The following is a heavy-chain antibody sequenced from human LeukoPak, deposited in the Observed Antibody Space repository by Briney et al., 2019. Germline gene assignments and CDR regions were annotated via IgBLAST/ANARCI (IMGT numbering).Heavy chain of an antibody. V-gene: IGHV4-59*08. CDR1: GGSISSYY. D-gene: IGHD3-16*01. Sequence: SETLSLTCTVSGGSISSYYWSWIRQPPGKGLEWIGYIYYSGSTNYNPSLKSRVTMSVDTSKNQFSLKLSSVTAADTAVYYCARLGGDHYYYGMDVWGQGTTVTVSS. CDR3: ARLGGDHYYYGMDV. J-gene: IGHJ6*02. CDR2: IYYSGST.